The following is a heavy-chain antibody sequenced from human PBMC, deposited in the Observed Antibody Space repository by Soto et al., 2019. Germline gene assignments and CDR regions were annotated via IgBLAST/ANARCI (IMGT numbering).Heavy chain of an antibody. Sequence: QVQLVQSGAEVKKPGSSVKVSCKASGGTFSSYAISWVRQAPGQGLEWMGGIIPIFGTANYAQKFQGRVTITADESTSTAYMELSSLRSEDTAVYYCARGIRTYYDLGKCDYYGMDVWGQGTTVTVSS. CDR1: GGTFSSYA. CDR3: ARGIRTYYDLGKCDYYGMDV. CDR2: IIPIFGTA. D-gene: IGHD3-3*01. V-gene: IGHV1-69*12. J-gene: IGHJ6*02.